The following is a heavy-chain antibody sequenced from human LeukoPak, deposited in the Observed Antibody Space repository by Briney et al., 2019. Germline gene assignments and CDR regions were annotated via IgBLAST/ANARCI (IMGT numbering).Heavy chain of an antibody. J-gene: IGHJ4*02. CDR3: AKDGGSSWYDGFLDY. Sequence: GGSLRLSCAASGFTFSSYVMSWVRQAPGKGLEWVSLISGSGAGTYYADSVKGRFTISRDNSKNTLYLQMNSLRGEDTAVYYCAKDGGSSWYDGFLDYWGQGTLVTVSS. V-gene: IGHV3-23*01. CDR1: GFTFSSYV. D-gene: IGHD6-13*01. CDR2: ISGSGAGT.